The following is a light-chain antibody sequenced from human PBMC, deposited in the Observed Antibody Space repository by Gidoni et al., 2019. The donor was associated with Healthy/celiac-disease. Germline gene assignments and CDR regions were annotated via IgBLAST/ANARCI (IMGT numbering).Light chain of an antibody. CDR2: EAS. Sequence: DIQMTQSPSSLSASVGDRVTITCQASQDISNYFNWYQQKPGKAPKLLIYEASNLETGVPSRFSGSGSGTDFTFTISSLQPDDIATYYCQQYDNLPLTFGGGTKVEIK. J-gene: IGKJ4*01. V-gene: IGKV1-33*01. CDR3: QQYDNLPLT. CDR1: QDISNY.